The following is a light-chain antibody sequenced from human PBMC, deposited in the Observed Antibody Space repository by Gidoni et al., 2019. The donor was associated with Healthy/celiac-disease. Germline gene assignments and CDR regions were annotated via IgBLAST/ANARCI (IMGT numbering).Light chain of an antibody. CDR2: SNN. J-gene: IGLJ2*01. Sequence: SVLTQPPSASGTPGQRVTISCSGSSSNIGSNTVNWYQQLPGTAPKLLIYSNNQRPSGVSDRFSGSKSGTSASLAISGLQSEDEADYYCAAWDDSLNGYVVFGGGTKLTVL. CDR1: SSNIGSNT. CDR3: AAWDDSLNGYVV. V-gene: IGLV1-44*01.